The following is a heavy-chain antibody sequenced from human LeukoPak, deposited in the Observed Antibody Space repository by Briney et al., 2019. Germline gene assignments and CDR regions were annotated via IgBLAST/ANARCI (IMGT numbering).Heavy chain of an antibody. J-gene: IGHJ5*02. CDR2: IYTSGST. D-gene: IGHD2-2*01. CDR1: GGSISSYY. CDR3: ARENRYCSSTSCRNWFDP. Sequence: PSETLSLTCTVSGGSISSYYWSWIRQPAGKGLERIGRIYTSGSTNYNPSLKSRVTMSVDTSKNQFSLKLSSVTAADTAVYYCARENRYCSSTSCRNWFDPWGQGTLVTVSS. V-gene: IGHV4-4*07.